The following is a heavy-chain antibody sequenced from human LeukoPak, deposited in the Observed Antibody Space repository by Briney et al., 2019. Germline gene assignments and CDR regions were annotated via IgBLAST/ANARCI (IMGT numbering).Heavy chain of an antibody. CDR3: ARVRVFGETNNWFDP. D-gene: IGHD3-10*01. J-gene: IGHJ5*02. CDR1: GYTFTGYY. CDR2: INPNSGGT. V-gene: IGHV1-2*06. Sequence: ASVKVSCKASGYTFTGYYMHWVRQAPGQGLEWMGRINPNSGGTNYAQKFQGRVTMTRDTSISTAYMELSRLRSDDTAVYYCARVRVFGETNNWFDPWGQGILVTVSS.